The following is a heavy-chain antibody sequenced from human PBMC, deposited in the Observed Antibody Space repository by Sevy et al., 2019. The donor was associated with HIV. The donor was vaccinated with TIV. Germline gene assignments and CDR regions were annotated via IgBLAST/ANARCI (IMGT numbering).Heavy chain of an antibody. D-gene: IGHD6-19*01. CDR3: AKDTSGWYAALDQ. Sequence: GGSLRLSCEVSGFTFGYFAMSWGRQAPGKGLEWVSGISPNGATSHYAASVRGRFTISRDNSKNRMYLQMSSLRAEDTAQYYCAKDTSGWYAALDQWGQGTLVTVSS. CDR1: GFTFGYFA. J-gene: IGHJ4*02. V-gene: IGHV3-23*01. CDR2: ISPNGATS.